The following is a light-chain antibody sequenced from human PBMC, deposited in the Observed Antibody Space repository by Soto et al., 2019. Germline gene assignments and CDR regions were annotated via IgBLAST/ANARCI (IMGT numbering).Light chain of an antibody. V-gene: IGKV2-30*01. Sequence: VVMTQSPLFLPVTLGQPASISCRSSQSLLYSDGNTYLIWFQQRSGQSLRRLIYKVSNRDSGVPDRFSGSGSGTDFTLEISRVEAEDVGVYYCMQGTHWPLTFGGGTQVEIK. CDR1: QSLLYSDGNTY. J-gene: IGKJ4*01. CDR3: MQGTHWPLT. CDR2: KVS.